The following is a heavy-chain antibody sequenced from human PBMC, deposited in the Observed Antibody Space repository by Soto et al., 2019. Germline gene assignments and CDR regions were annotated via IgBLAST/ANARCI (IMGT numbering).Heavy chain of an antibody. J-gene: IGHJ6*02. V-gene: IGHV4-34*01. D-gene: IGHD5-12*01. CDR1: GGSFSGYY. CDR3: ARHRIVATVRVVGGMDV. Sequence: PSETLSLTCAVYGGSFSGYYWSWIRQPPGKGLEWIGEINHSGSTNYNPSLKSRVTISVDTSKNQFSLKLSSVTAADTAVYYCARHRIVATVRVVGGMDVWGQGTTVTVSS. CDR2: INHSGST.